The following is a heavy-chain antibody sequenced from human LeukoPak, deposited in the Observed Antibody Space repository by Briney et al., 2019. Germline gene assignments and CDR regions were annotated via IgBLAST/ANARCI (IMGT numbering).Heavy chain of an antibody. Sequence: ASVKVSCKASGYTFTSYGISWVRQAPGQGLEWMGWISAYNGNTNYAQKLQGRVTMTTDTSTSTAYMELRSLRSDDTAVYYCARDLEAKSPVSAHSGSSSGYWGQGTLVTISS. D-gene: IGHD1-26*01. CDR3: ARDLEAKSPVSAHSGSSSGY. CDR2: ISAYNGNT. V-gene: IGHV1-18*01. J-gene: IGHJ4*02. CDR1: GYTFTSYG.